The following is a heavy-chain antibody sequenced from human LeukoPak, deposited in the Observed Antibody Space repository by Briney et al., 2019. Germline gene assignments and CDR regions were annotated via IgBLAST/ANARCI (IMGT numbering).Heavy chain of an antibody. Sequence: WVRQPPGKGLEWIGSIYYSGSTYYNPSLKSRVTISVDTSKNQFSLKLSSVTAADTAVYYCARHSPQDIDYWGQGTLVTVSS. J-gene: IGHJ4*02. CDR3: ARHSPQDIDY. CDR2: IYYSGST. V-gene: IGHV4-39*01.